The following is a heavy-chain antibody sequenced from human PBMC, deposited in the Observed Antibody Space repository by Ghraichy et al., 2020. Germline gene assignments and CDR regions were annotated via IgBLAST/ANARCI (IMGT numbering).Heavy chain of an antibody. CDR3: ARQGEYYMDV. V-gene: IGHV4-4*02. CDR2: IYHAGYI. D-gene: IGHD1-26*01. J-gene: IGHJ6*03. CDR1: GGSISSNSW. Sequence: SETLSLTCAVSGGSISSNSWWCWVRQPRGKGLEWSGEIYHAGYINYNPSLKSRVTLSLDSSNHQLLLRLSSVTAADTAVYFCARQGEYYMDVWGKGTTVTLSS.